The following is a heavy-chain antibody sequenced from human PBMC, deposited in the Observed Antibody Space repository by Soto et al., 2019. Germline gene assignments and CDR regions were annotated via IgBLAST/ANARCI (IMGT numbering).Heavy chain of an antibody. Sequence: QVQLVESGGGVVQPGRSLRLSCAASGFTFSSYGMHWVRQAPGKGLEWVAVISYDGSNKYYADSVKGRFTISRDNSKNTLYLQMNSLRAEDTAVYYCAKAGYYDSSGYSRYFQHWGQGTLVTVSS. CDR1: GFTFSSYG. J-gene: IGHJ1*01. CDR3: AKAGYYDSSGYSRYFQH. V-gene: IGHV3-30*18. CDR2: ISYDGSNK. D-gene: IGHD3-22*01.